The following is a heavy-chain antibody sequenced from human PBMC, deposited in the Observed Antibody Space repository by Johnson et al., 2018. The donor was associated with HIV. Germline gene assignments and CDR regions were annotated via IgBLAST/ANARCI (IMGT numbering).Heavy chain of an antibody. D-gene: IGHD6-13*01. CDR3: ARGGWVFDAFDI. V-gene: IGHV3-11*01. Sequence: VHLVESGGGVVQPGRSLRLSCAASGFTFSDYYMSWIRQAPGKGLEWVSYISSGGSSIYYADSVKGRFTISRDNAKKSMYLQMNSLRAEDTAVYYCARGGWVFDAFDIWGQGTMVTVSS. J-gene: IGHJ3*02. CDR2: ISSGGSSI. CDR1: GFTFSDYY.